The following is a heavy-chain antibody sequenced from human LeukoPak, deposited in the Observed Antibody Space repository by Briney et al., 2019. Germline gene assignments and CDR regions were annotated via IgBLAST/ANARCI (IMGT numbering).Heavy chain of an antibody. J-gene: IGHJ4*02. V-gene: IGHV5-51*01. D-gene: IGHD6-13*01. Sequence: GESLKISCKGSGYSFTSHWIGWVRQMPGKGLEWMGIIYPGDSDTRYSPSFQGQVTVSADKSISTAYLQWSSLKASDTAMYYCASSYSSSWQNFDYWGQGTLVTVSS. CDR2: IYPGDSDT. CDR3: ASSYSSSWQNFDY. CDR1: GYSFTSHW.